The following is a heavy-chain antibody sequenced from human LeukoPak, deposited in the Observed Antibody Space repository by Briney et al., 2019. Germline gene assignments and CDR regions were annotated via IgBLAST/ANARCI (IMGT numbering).Heavy chain of an antibody. CDR3: ARGVDIWSGLNWFDP. CDR2: IYYSGST. Sequence: SETLSLTCTVSGGSISSSSYYWGWIRQPPGKGLEWIGSIYYSGSTYYNPSLKSRVTISVDTSKNQFSLKLGSVTAADTAVYYCARGVDIWSGLNWFDPWGQGTLVTVSS. V-gene: IGHV4-39*07. D-gene: IGHD3-3*01. J-gene: IGHJ5*02. CDR1: GGSISSSSYY.